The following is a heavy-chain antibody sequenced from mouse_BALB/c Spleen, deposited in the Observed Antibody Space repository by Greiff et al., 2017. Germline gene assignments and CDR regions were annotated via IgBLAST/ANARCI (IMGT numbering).Heavy chain of an antibody. Sequence: EVQLVESGGDLVKPGGSLKLSCAAPGFTFSSYGMSWVRQTPDKRLEWVATISSGGSYTYYPDSVKGRFTISRDNAKNTLYLQMSSLKSEDTAMYYCARHDGSPYFDYWGQGTTLTVSS. CDR3: ARHDGSPYFDY. CDR2: ISSGGSYT. J-gene: IGHJ2*01. V-gene: IGHV5-6*01. D-gene: IGHD1-1*01. CDR1: GFTFSSYG.